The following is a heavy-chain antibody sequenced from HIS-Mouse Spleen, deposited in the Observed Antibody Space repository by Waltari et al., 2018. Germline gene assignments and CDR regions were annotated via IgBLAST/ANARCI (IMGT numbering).Heavy chain of an antibody. CDR3: ARGHTMIVVVFDY. CDR1: GYTFTSYY. D-gene: IGHD3-22*01. Sequence: QVQLVQSGAEVKKPGASVKVSCKASGYTFTSYYMHWVRQAPGQGLEWMGISNPRGGSTSYAQKFQGRVTMTRETSTSTVYMELSSLRSEDTAVYYCARGHTMIVVVFDYWGQGTLVTVSS. V-gene: IGHV1-46*03. CDR2: SNPRGGST. J-gene: IGHJ4*02.